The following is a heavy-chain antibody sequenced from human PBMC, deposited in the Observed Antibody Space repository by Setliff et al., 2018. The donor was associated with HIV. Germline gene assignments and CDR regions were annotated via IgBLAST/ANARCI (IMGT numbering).Heavy chain of an antibody. CDR2: IIPLFGSA. Sequence: SVKVSCKASGNSFHSYAFSWVRQAPGQGLEWVGGIIPLFGSANYAQKFQGRVTITADESTSTVYMEVSGLRFEDAAVYFCAKDGPTVIEGSYMDVWGKGTTVTVSS. V-gene: IGHV1-69*13. D-gene: IGHD4-4*01. J-gene: IGHJ6*03. CDR3: AKDGPTVIEGSYMDV. CDR1: GNSFHSYA.